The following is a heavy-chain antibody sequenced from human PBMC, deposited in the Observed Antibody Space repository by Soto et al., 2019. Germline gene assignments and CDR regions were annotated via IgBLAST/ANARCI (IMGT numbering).Heavy chain of an antibody. Sequence: VQLVESGGGVVQPGGSLRLSCAASGFTFSSYGIHWVRQAPGKGLEWVAAISYDGSNEHYADSVKGRFTISRDNSKNTLYLQMNSLRAEDTAVYFCAKDTFYYDRSGYYTFDYWGQGTLVTVSS. J-gene: IGHJ4*02. D-gene: IGHD3-22*01. CDR3: AKDTFYYDRSGYYTFDY. CDR1: GFTFSSYG. V-gene: IGHV3-30*18. CDR2: ISYDGSNE.